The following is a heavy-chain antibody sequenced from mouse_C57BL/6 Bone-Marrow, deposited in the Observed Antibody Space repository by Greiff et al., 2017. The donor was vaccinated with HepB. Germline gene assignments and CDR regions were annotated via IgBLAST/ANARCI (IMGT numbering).Heavy chain of an antibody. J-gene: IGHJ1*03. D-gene: IGHD1-1*01. CDR2: ISNGGGST. Sequence: LKESGGGLVQPGGSLKLSCAASGFTFSDYYMYWVRQTPEKRLEWVAYISNGGGSTYYPDTVKGRFTISRDNAKNTLYLQMSRLKSEDTAMYYCARHPQIYYYGSSHWYFDVWGTGTTVTVSS. V-gene: IGHV5-12*01. CDR3: ARHPQIYYYGSSHWYFDV. CDR1: GFTFSDYY.